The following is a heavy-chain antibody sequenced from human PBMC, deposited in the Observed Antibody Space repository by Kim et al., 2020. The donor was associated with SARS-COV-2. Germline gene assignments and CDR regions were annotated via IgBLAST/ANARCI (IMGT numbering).Heavy chain of an antibody. D-gene: IGHD6-13*01. Sequence: GGSLRLSCAASGFTFDDYAMHWVRQAPGKGLEWVSLISWDGGSTYYADSVKGRFTISRDNSKNSLYLQMNSLRAEDTALYYCAKGNSSWPDYWGQGTLVTVSS. CDR2: ISWDGGST. CDR1: GFTFDDYA. V-gene: IGHV3-43D*03. CDR3: AKGNSSWPDY. J-gene: IGHJ4*02.